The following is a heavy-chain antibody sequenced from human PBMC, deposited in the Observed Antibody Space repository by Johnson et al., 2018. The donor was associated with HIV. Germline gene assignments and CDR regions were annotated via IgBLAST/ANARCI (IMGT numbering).Heavy chain of an antibody. V-gene: IGHV3-11*04. Sequence: HVQLVESGGGLVKPGGSLRLSCVASGFRFSDHYMSWIRQAPGKGLEWVSYISSSGTTIYSADSVKGRFTTSRDNTNNSLYLQMNSLRAEDTAVYYCARVQIISGFNWHYYESSIDAVDIWGQGTMVTVSS. J-gene: IGHJ3*02. CDR3: ARVQIISGFNWHYYESSIDAVDI. D-gene: IGHD3-22*01. CDR2: ISSSGTTI. CDR1: GFRFSDHY.